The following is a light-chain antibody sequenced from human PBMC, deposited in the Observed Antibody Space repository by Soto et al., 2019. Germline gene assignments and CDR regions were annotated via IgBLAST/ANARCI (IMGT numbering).Light chain of an antibody. J-gene: IGKJ2*01. CDR3: QVYDSNSVA. CDR1: HYVNTW. Sequence: DIQMTQSPSTVSASVGDRVTITCQASHYVNTWLAWYQQKPGRAPVLLIHDASSLENGVPSRFSGRGSGTEFTLIINTLQPDDSATYYCQVYDSNSVAVGQGTKVDIK. CDR2: DAS. V-gene: IGKV1-5*01.